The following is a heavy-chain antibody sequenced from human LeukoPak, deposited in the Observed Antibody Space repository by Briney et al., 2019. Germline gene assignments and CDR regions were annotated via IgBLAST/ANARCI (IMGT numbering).Heavy chain of an antibody. D-gene: IGHD1-26*01. Sequence: PSETLSLTCTVSGDSISGGTFYWGWVRQPPGQGLEWIGSIHFNGNTYYNPSLKSPVTISVDMPKNQFSLNLSSVTVADTAVYYCAGRVGATIWTGLHFWGQGILVTDSS. CDR3: AGRVGATIWTGLHF. J-gene: IGHJ4*02. CDR2: IHFNGNT. CDR1: GDSISGGTFY. V-gene: IGHV4-39*01.